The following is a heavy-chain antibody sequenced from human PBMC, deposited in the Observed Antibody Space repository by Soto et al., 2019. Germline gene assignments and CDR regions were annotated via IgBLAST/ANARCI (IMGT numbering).Heavy chain of an antibody. Sequence: SETLSLTCTVSGCSVSSSSYSWGWIRQSPGKGLEWIGSIYYSGSTYYNPSLKSRVTISVDTSKNQFSLKLSSVTAADTAVYYCARGRRSSGTHDASDIWGQGTMVTVSS. CDR1: GCSVSSSSYS. CDR3: ARGRRSSGTHDASDI. V-gene: IGHV4-39*07. CDR2: IYYSGST. J-gene: IGHJ3*02. D-gene: IGHD1-26*01.